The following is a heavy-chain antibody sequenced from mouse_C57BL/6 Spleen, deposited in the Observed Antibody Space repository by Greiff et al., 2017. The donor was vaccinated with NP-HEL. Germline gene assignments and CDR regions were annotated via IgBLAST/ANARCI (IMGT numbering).Heavy chain of an antibody. Sequence: VQLKQSGGGLVKPGGSLKLSCAASGFTFSSYAMSWVRQTPEKRLEWVATISDGGSYTYYPDNVKGRFTISRDNAKNNLYLQMSHLKSEDTAMYYCARGTTVVHYAMDYWGQGTSVTVSS. V-gene: IGHV5-4*01. CDR1: GFTFSSYA. CDR2: ISDGGSYT. D-gene: IGHD1-1*01. CDR3: ARGTTVVHYAMDY. J-gene: IGHJ4*01.